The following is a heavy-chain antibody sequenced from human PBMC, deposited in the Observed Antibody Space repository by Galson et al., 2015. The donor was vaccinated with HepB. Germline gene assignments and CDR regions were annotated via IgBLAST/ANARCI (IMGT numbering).Heavy chain of an antibody. J-gene: IGHJ4*02. D-gene: IGHD1-26*01. Sequence: SVKVSCKASGGTFSSYTISWVRQAPGQGLEWMGRIIPILGIANYAQKFQGRVTITADKSTSTAYMELSSLRSEDTAVYYCARVRLHQASGSYYVGGGLGYWGQGTLVTVSS. CDR2: IIPILGIA. CDR3: ARVRLHQASGSYYVGGGLGY. V-gene: IGHV1-69*02. CDR1: GGTFSSYT.